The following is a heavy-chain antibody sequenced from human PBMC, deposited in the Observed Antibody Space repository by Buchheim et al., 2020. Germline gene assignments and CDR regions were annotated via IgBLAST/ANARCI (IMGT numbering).Heavy chain of an antibody. Sequence: QVQLVESGGGVVQPGRSLRLSCAASGFTFSSYAMHWVRQAPGKGLEWVAVISYDGSNKYYADSVKGRFTISRDNSKNTLYLQMNSLRAEDTAVYYCARDLSPNDYYGSGSYDYWGQGTL. D-gene: IGHD3-10*01. CDR2: ISYDGSNK. CDR3: ARDLSPNDYYGSGSYDY. CDR1: GFTFSSYA. J-gene: IGHJ4*02. V-gene: IGHV3-30-3*01.